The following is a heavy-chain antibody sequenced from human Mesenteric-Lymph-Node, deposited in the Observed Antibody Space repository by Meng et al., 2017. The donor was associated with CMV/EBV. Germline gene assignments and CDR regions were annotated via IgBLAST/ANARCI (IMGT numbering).Heavy chain of an antibody. CDR1: GYTFTNYY. CDR3: ARDLRYSSSLSWFDP. Sequence: ASVKVSCKASGYTFTNYYTHWVRQAPGQGLEWMGIINPGGGSTNYAQKFQGRVTMTRDTSTSTVYMELSRLRSDDTAVYYCARDLRYSSSLSWFDPWGQGTLVTVSS. J-gene: IGHJ5*02. CDR2: INPGGGST. D-gene: IGHD6-13*01. V-gene: IGHV1-46*01.